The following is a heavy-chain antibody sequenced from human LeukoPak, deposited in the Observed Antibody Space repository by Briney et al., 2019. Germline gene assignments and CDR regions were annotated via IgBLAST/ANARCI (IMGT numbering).Heavy chain of an antibody. Sequence: SQTLPLTCTVSGGSISSGDYYWSWIRQPPGKGLEWIGYIYYSGSTYYNPSLKSRVTISVDTSKNQFSLKLSSVTAADTAVYYCARDGTLDYYGMDVWGQGTTVTVSS. CDR2: IYYSGST. V-gene: IGHV4-30-4*01. D-gene: IGHD1-26*01. CDR1: GGSISSGDYY. CDR3: ARDGTLDYYGMDV. J-gene: IGHJ6*02.